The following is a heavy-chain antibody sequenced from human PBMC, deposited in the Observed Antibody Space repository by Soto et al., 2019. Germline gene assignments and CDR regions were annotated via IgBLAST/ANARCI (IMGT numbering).Heavy chain of an antibody. CDR1: GYTFTSYG. Sequence: QVQLVQSGAEVKKPGASVKVSCKASGYTFTSYGISWVRQAPGQGLEWMGWISAYNGNTNYAQKLQGRVTMTTDTSTSTGYMELRRLRSDDKAVYYCARPDTAMDPHFDYWGQGTLVTVSS. D-gene: IGHD5-18*01. V-gene: IGHV1-18*01. J-gene: IGHJ4*02. CDR3: ARPDTAMDPHFDY. CDR2: ISAYNGNT.